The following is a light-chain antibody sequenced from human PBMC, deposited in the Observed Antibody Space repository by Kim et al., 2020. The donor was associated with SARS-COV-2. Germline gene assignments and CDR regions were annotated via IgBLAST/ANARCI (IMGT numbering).Light chain of an antibody. CDR2: SAS. V-gene: IGKV3-15*01. Sequence: EVVMTQSPATLSVFPGERATLSCRASQSISNDLVWYQQKPGQTPRLLMYSASSRATGIPARFSGSGSGTEFTLTITSLQSEDFAIYYCQQYNTWPRTFGQGTKVDIK. CDR3: QQYNTWPRT. CDR1: QSISND. J-gene: IGKJ1*01.